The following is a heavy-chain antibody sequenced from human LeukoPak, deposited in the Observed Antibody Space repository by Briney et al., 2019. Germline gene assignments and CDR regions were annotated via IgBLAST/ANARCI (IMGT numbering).Heavy chain of an antibody. Sequence: ASVKVSCKASGYTFTGYYMHWVRQAPGQGLEWMGWINPNSGGTNYAQKFQGRVTMTRDTSISTAYMELSRLRSDDTAVYYCARDRGRYDILTGYMDVWGKGTTVTVSS. V-gene: IGHV1-2*02. J-gene: IGHJ6*03. CDR1: GYTFTGYY. CDR3: ARDRGRYDILTGYMDV. D-gene: IGHD3-9*01. CDR2: INPNSGGT.